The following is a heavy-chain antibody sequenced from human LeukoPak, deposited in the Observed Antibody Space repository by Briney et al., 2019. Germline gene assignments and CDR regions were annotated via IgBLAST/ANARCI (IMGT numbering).Heavy chain of an antibody. CDR1: GYTFTGYC. CDR2: INPNSGDT. Sequence: ASVKVSCKASGYTFTGYCIHWVRQAPGQGLEWMGRINPNSGDTNYAQQFQGRVTMTRDTSISTAYMELSRLRSDDTAVYYCARDLATGYWGQGTLVTVSS. J-gene: IGHJ4*02. CDR3: ARDLATGY. V-gene: IGHV1-2*06.